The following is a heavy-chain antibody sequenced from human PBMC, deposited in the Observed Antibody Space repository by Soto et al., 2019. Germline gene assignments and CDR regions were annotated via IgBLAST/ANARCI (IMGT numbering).Heavy chain of an antibody. CDR2: ISVYNGHT. D-gene: IGHD2-8*01. V-gene: IGHV1-18*01. CDR3: AREEDTNGGLGDY. Sequence: QVQLVQSAAEVKKPGASVKVSCKASGYMFTALGISWVRQAPGQGLEWMGWISVYNGHTNYAQNLQGRVTMTTDTSTSTAYMELRSLRSDDTAVYYCAREEDTNGGLGDYWGQGTLVTVSS. J-gene: IGHJ4*02. CDR1: GYMFTALG.